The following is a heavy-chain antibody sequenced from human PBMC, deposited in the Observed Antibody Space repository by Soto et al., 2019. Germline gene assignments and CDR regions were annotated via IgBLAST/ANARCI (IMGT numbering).Heavy chain of an antibody. CDR1: GFTVSSNY. CDR3: ARGGDPTWPLDY. J-gene: IGHJ4*02. D-gene: IGHD7-27*01. Sequence: GGSLRLSCAASGFTVSSNYMSWVRQAPGKGLEWVSVIYSGGSTYYADSVKGRFTISRDNSKKTLYLQMNSLRAEDTAVYYCARGGDPTWPLDYWGQGTLVTVSS. V-gene: IGHV3-66*01. CDR2: IYSGGST.